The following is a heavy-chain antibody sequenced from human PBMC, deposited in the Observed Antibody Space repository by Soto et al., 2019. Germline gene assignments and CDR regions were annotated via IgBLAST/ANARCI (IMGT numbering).Heavy chain of an antibody. CDR2: ISSSGSTI. Sequence: SLRLSCAASGFTFSDYYMSWIRQAPGKGLEWVSYISSSGSTIYYADSVKGRFTISRDNAKNSLYLQMNSLRAEDTAVYYCARGQAVKNYDFWSGYYKGHYFDYWGQGTLVTVSS. J-gene: IGHJ4*02. CDR3: ARGQAVKNYDFWSGYYKGHYFDY. V-gene: IGHV3-11*01. D-gene: IGHD3-3*01. CDR1: GFTFSDYY.